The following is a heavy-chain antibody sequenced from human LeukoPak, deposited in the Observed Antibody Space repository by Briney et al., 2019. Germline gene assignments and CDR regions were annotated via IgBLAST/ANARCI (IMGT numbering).Heavy chain of an antibody. V-gene: IGHV1-46*01. D-gene: IGHD6-19*01. CDR3: AREGSGWYFDY. CDR1: GYTFTSYY. J-gene: IGHJ4*02. CDR2: TNPSGGST. Sequence: ASVKVSCKASGYTFTSYYMHWVRQAPGQGLEWMGITNPSGGSTSYAQKFQGRVTMTRDTSTSTVYMELSSLRSEDTAVYYCAREGSGWYFDYWGQGTLVTVSS.